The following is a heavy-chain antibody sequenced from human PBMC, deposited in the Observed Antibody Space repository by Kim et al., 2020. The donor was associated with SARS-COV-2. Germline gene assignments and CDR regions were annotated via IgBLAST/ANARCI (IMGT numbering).Heavy chain of an antibody. CDR3: TTEIRPHEAPAPFFDY. V-gene: IGHV3-15*01. J-gene: IGHJ4*02. Sequence: GGSLRLSCAASGFTFSNAWMSWVRQAPGKGLEWVGRIKSKTDGGTTDYAAPVKGRFTISRDDSKNTLYLQMNSLKTEDTAVYYCTTEIRPHEAPAPFFDYWGQGTLVTVSS. CDR2: IKSKTDGGTT. CDR1: GFTFSNAW.